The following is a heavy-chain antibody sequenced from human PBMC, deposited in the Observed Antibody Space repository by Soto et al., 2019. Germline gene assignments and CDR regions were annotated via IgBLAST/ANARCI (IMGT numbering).Heavy chain of an antibody. V-gene: IGHV3-30-3*01. J-gene: IGHJ6*02. CDR3: ARAGWTGIYFFYYGMDV. D-gene: IGHD3-9*01. CDR2: ISYDGDSK. CDR1: AFTFSRYA. Sequence: GGSLRLSCVASAFTFSRYAMHWVRQAPGKGLEWVAVISYDGDSKYYADSVKGRFTISRDKSKNTLFLQMNSLRDDDTAVYYCARAGWTGIYFFYYGMDVWGQGTTVTVSS.